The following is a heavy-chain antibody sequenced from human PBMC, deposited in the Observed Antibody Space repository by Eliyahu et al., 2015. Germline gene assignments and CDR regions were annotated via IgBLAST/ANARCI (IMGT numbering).Heavy chain of an antibody. CDR3: ARLDGYCSADTCSVFDY. CDR1: GFXFRXYW. CDR2: IKQDGSEK. J-gene: IGHJ4*02. Sequence: EVQLVESGGGLVQPGGSLRLSCAASGFXFRXYWXSWVRXAXGKGLEXVXNIKQDGSEKYYVDSVKGQFTISRDNAKNSLYLQMNSLRAEDTVVYYCARLDGYCSADTCSVFDYWGQGALVTVSS. D-gene: IGHD2-15*01. V-gene: IGHV3-7*01.